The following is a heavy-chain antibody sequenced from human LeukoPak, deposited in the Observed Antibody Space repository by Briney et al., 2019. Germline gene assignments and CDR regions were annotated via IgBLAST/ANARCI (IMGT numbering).Heavy chain of an antibody. D-gene: IGHD3-10*01. V-gene: IGHV4-59*08. J-gene: IGHJ4*02. CDR2: IYYSGST. Sequence: SETLSLTCTVSGGSISSYYWSCIRQPPGKGLEWIGYIYYSGSTNYNPSLKSRVTISVDTSKNQFSLKLSSVTAADTAVYYCARCGRYGSGSYYYFDYWGQGTLVTVSS. CDR3: ARCGRYGSGSYYYFDY. CDR1: GGSISSYY.